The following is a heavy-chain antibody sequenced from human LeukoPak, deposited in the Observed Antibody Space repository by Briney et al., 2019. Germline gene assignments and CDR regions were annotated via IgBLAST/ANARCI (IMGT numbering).Heavy chain of an antibody. V-gene: IGHV3-49*04. Sequence: HPGGSLRLSCTASGFTFGDYAMSWARQAPGKGLEWVGFIRSKAYGGTTEYAASVKGRFTISRDDSKSIAYLQMNSLKTEDTAVYYCTRGGGYSSSWSIYYFDYWGQGTLVTVSS. D-gene: IGHD6-13*01. CDR3: TRGGGYSSSWSIYYFDY. CDR2: IRSKAYGGTT. CDR1: GFTFGDYA. J-gene: IGHJ4*02.